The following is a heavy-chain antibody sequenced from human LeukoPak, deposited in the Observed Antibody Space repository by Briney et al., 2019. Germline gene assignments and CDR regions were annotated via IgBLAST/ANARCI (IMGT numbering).Heavy chain of an antibody. D-gene: IGHD4-23*01. Sequence: PSETLSLTCAVSGGSFIGSHWNWIRQPPGKGLEWIGEINHSGNTNYNPSLKSRVTISVDTSKNQFSLKLRSVTAADTAVYYCARDPTTVVTLPYYFDDWGQGTLVTVSS. J-gene: IGHJ4*02. CDR1: GGSFIGSH. CDR2: INHSGNT. CDR3: ARDPTTVVTLPYYFDD. V-gene: IGHV4-34*01.